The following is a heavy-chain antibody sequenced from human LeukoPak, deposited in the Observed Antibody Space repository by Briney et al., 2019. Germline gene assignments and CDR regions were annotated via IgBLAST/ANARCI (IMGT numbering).Heavy chain of an antibody. V-gene: IGHV3-30*04. Sequence: GGSLRLACAASGFTFSSYAMHWVRQAPGKGLEWVAVISYDGSNKYYADSVKGRFTISRDNSKNTLYLQMNSLRAEDTAVYYCARDGSGSYYNPTFDYWGQGTLVTVSS. CDR1: GFTFSSYA. J-gene: IGHJ4*02. D-gene: IGHD3-10*01. CDR3: ARDGSGSYYNPTFDY. CDR2: ISYDGSNK.